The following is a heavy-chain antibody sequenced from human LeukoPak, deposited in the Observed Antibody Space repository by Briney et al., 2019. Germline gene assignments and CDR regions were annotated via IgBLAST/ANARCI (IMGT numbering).Heavy chain of an antibody. CDR3: ASDMVRGVISYYYYGMDV. D-gene: IGHD3-10*01. Sequence: GGSLRLSCAASGFTFSSYWMSWVRQAPGKGLEWVANIKQDGSEKYYVDSVKGRFTISRDNAKNSLYLQMNSLRAEDTAVYYCASDMVRGVISYYYYGMDVWGQGTTVTVSS. CDR2: IKQDGSEK. CDR1: GFTFSSYW. V-gene: IGHV3-7*01. J-gene: IGHJ6*02.